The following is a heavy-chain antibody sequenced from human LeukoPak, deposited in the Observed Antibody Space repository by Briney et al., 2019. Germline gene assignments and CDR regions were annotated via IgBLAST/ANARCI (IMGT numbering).Heavy chain of an antibody. CDR1: GFTVSSTY. Sequence: GGSLRLSCAASGFTVSSTYMTWVRQAPGKGLEWVSLIYSGGTTYHADSVKGRFTISRDNSKNTLYLQMNSLRVEDTAVYYCARAPPGYCTGGSCYPFDYWGQGTLVTVFS. CDR3: ARAPPGYCTGGSCYPFDY. CDR2: IYSGGTT. V-gene: IGHV3-66*02. J-gene: IGHJ4*02. D-gene: IGHD2-15*01.